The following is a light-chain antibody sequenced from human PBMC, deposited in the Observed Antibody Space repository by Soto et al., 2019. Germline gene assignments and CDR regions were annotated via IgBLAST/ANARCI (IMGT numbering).Light chain of an antibody. CDR1: SSDVGGYHY. Sequence: QSALTQPASVSGSPGQSITISCTGTSSDVGGYHYVSWYQHHPGKAPKLMIYEVSNRPSGVSNRFSGSKSGYTASLTISGLQAEDEADYYCNSQRSSGTRVFGTGTKVTVL. CDR3: NSQRSSGTRV. J-gene: IGLJ1*01. CDR2: EVS. V-gene: IGLV2-14*01.